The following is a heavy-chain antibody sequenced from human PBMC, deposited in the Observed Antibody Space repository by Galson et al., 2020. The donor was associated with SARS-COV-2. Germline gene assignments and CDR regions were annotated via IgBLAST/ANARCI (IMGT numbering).Heavy chain of an antibody. D-gene: IGHD5-12*01. V-gene: IGHV1-18*01. CDR3: ARDLSLSGYEPAQPFDN. CDR2: ISANSGKT. Sequence: GESLKISCKTSGYTFTRCGISWVRQAPGQGPEWMGWISANSGKTNYVQKFQGRVTMTTDTSTSTAFMELRSLKSDDTAVYYCARDLSLSGYEPAQPFDNWGQGTLVTVAS. J-gene: IGHJ4*02. CDR1: GYTFTRCG.